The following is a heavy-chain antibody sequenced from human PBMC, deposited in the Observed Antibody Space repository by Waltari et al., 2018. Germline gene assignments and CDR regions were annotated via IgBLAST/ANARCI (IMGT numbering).Heavy chain of an antibody. CDR1: GGSIRSYY. D-gene: IGHD1-26*01. V-gene: IGHV4-59*01. CDR3: ARQSGSYGGYYYYYYMDV. CDR2: IYYSGST. J-gene: IGHJ6*03. Sequence: QVQLQESGPGLVKPSETLSLTCTVSGGSIRSYYWSWIRQPPGKGLEWIGYIYYSGSTNYNPSLKSRVTISVDTSKNQFSLKLSSVTAADTAVYYCARQSGSYGGYYYYYYMDVWGKGTTVTVSS.